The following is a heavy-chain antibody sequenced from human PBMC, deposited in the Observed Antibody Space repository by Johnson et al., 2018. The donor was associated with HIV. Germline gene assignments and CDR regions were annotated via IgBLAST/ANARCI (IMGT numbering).Heavy chain of an antibody. V-gene: IGHV3-20*04. D-gene: IGHD4/OR15-4a*01. CDR2: INWSGIST. J-gene: IGHJ3*02. CDR1: GFTFDDYG. CDR3: AREREDYGLDI. Sequence: VQLVESGGGVVRPGGSVRLSCVVEGFTFDDYGMSWVRQAPGKGLEWVSGINWSGISTGYADSVKGRFTISRDNAKNSLYLQMNSLRAEDTAVYYCAREREDYGLDIWGQGTMVTVSS.